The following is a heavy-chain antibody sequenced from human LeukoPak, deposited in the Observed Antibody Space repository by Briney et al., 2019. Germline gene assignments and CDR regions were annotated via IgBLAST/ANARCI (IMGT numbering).Heavy chain of an antibody. J-gene: IGHJ4*01. CDR1: GFNIIDYS. Sequence: HPGGSLRLSCAASGFNIIDYSMIWVRQAPGKGLEWISYIGISSGNTKYADSVKGRFTISRDKARNSLYLQMNSLRVEDTAVYYCARDHRYAFDNWGHGTLVTVSS. CDR2: IGISSGNT. V-gene: IGHV3-48*01. D-gene: IGHD5-12*01. CDR3: ARDHRYAFDN.